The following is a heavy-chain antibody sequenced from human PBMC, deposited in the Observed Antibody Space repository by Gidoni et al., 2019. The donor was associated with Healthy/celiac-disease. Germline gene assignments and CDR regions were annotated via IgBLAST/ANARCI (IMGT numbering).Heavy chain of an antibody. Sequence: QVQLVESGGGVVQPGRSLRLSCAAPGFTFSSYGMHWVRQAPGKGLEWVAVISYDGSNKYYADSVKGRFTISRDNSKNTLYLQMNSLRAEDTAVYYCAKDQQQLLIYYYYYMDVWGKGTTVTVSS. D-gene: IGHD6-13*01. J-gene: IGHJ6*03. CDR3: AKDQQQLLIYYYYYMDV. CDR1: GFTFSSYG. V-gene: IGHV3-30*18. CDR2: ISYDGSNK.